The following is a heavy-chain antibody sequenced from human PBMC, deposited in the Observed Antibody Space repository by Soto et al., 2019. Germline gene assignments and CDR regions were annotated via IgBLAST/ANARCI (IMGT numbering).Heavy chain of an antibody. V-gene: IGHV5-51*01. CDR3: ARYRSSSNYYYYYMDV. CDR2: IYPGDSDT. D-gene: IGHD6-13*01. Sequence: GESLKISCKGSGYSFTSYWIGWVRQMPGKGLEWMGIIYPGDSDTRYSPSFQGQVTISADKSISTAYLQWSSLKASDTAMYYCARYRSSSNYYYYYMDVWGKGTTVTVS. CDR1: GYSFTSYW. J-gene: IGHJ6*03.